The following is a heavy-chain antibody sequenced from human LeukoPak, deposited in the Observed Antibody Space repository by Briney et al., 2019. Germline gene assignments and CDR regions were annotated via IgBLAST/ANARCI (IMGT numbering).Heavy chain of an antibody. CDR3: ARAYGSGSYYNRHFDY. CDR2: INPSGGST. V-gene: IGHV1-46*01. D-gene: IGHD3-10*01. Sequence: ASVKVSCKASGYTFTSYYMHWVRQAPGQGLEWMGIINPSGGSTSYAQKFQGRVTMTRDTSTSTVYMELSSLRSEDTAVYYCARAYGSGSYYNRHFDYWGQGTLVTVSS. J-gene: IGHJ4*02. CDR1: GYTFTSYY.